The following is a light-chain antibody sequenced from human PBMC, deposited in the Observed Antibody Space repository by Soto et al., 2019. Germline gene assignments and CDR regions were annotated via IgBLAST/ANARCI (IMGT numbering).Light chain of an antibody. Sequence: QSVLTQSSSASASLGSSVKLTCTLSSGHSSYIIAWHQQQPGKAPRYLMKLEGSGSYNKGSGVPDRFSGSGSGADRYLTISNLQFEDEADYYCETWDSNTRVFCGGTKLTVL. CDR1: SGHSSYI. CDR2: LEGSGSY. J-gene: IGLJ2*01. CDR3: ETWDSNTRV. V-gene: IGLV4-60*02.